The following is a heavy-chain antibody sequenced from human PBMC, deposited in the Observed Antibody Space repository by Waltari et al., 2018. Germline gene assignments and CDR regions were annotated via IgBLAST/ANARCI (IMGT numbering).Heavy chain of an antibody. CDR2: ISGSGGST. Sequence: EVQLLESGGGLVQPGGSLSLPCAASGFPFGSLAMSWVRQAPGKGLVWVSAISGSGGSTYYADSVKGRFTISRDNSKNTLYLQMNSLRAEDTAVYYCAKESAVTTVFDYWGQGTLVTVSS. J-gene: IGHJ4*02. CDR3: AKESAVTTVFDY. V-gene: IGHV3-23*01. D-gene: IGHD4-17*01. CDR1: GFPFGSLA.